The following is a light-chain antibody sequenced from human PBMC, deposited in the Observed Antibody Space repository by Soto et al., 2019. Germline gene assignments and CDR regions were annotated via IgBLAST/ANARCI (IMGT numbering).Light chain of an antibody. CDR3: QQYFSYPLT. V-gene: IGKV4-1*01. CDR1: QTSSYTSINKTY. J-gene: IGKJ4*01. Sequence: DIVMTQSPDSLAVSLGERATISCKPSQTSSYTSINKTYVAWYQQRPGQQPKLLIYWASIPGSAVPDRLSGSRFGTEFTLAISSLQTEDVAAYYCQQYFSYPLTGGGGTKVDIK. CDR2: WAS.